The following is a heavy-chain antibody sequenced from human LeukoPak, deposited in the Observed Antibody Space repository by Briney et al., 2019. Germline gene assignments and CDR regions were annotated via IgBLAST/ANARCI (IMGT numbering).Heavy chain of an antibody. CDR1: GFTFSSYE. V-gene: IGHV3-48*03. CDR3: ARQTTNDAFDI. Sequence: PGGSLRLSCAASGFTFSSYEMNWVRQAPGKGLEWVSYISSSGSTIYYADSVKGRFTISRDNAKNSLYLQMNSLRAEDTAVYYCARQTTNDAFDIWGQGTTVTVSS. D-gene: IGHD1-26*01. CDR2: ISSSGSTI. J-gene: IGHJ3*02.